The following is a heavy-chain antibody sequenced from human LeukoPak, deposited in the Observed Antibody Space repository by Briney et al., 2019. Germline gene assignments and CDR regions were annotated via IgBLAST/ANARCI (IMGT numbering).Heavy chain of an antibody. CDR1: GGSFSGYY. Sequence: PSETLSLTCAVYGGSFSGYYWSWIRQPPGKGLEWIGEINHSGSTNYNPSLKSRVTISVDTSKNQFSLKLSSVTAADTAVYYCARGDILLVPAAMTGSNWFDPWGQGTLVTVSS. CDR2: INHSGST. CDR3: ARGDILLVPAAMTGSNWFDP. D-gene: IGHD2-2*01. V-gene: IGHV4-34*01. J-gene: IGHJ5*02.